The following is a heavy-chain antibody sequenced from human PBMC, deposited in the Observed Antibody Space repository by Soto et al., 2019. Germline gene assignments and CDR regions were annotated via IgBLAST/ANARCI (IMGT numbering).Heavy chain of an antibody. D-gene: IGHD3-10*01. CDR3: ARSRHGSGSYTHFYYGLDV. J-gene: IGHJ6*02. Sequence: QVQLVESGGGVVQPGRSLRLSCAASGFTFISYAMHWVRQAPGKGLEWVAVISFDGSTEYYADSVKGRFTISRDNYKNTVYLKMNSLRSEDTAVYYCARSRHGSGSYTHFYYGLDVWGQGTTVTVSS. V-gene: IGHV3-30-3*01. CDR2: ISFDGSTE. CDR1: GFTFISYA.